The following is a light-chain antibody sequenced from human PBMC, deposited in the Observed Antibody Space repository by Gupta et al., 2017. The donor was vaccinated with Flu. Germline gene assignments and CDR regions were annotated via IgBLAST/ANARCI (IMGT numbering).Light chain of an antibody. Sequence: HSALTQPASVSGSPGRSITISCTGTSSDVGGYNYVSWYQQHPGKAPKLMIYEVSNRPSGVSNRFSGSKSGNTASLTISGLQAEDEADYYCSSYTSSITLAVFGGGTKVTVL. J-gene: IGLJ2*01. V-gene: IGLV2-14*01. CDR2: EVS. CDR1: SSDVGGYNY. CDR3: SSYTSSITLAV.